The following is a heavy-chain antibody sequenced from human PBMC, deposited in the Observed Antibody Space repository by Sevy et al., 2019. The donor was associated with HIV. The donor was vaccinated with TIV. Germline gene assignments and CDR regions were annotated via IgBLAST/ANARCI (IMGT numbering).Heavy chain of an antibody. V-gene: IGHV3-30-3*01. CDR3: ARDGGFSIKWYPLY. CDR2: ISYEGSET. CDR1: GFAFSSHA. J-gene: IGHJ4*01. Sequence: GGSLRLSCAASGFAFSSHAMHWVRQAPVKGPEWVATISYEGSETFYAASVEGRFTISRDNSKNMLSLQINSLRPEDTAVYYCARDGGFSIKWYPLYWGHGTLVTVSS. D-gene: IGHD3-3*02.